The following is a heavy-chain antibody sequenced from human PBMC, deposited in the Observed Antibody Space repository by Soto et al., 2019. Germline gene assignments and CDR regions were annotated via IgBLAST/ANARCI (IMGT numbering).Heavy chain of an antibody. CDR3: ARDKFRYCSGGSCYSGDY. CDR2: ISSSSSTI. CDR1: GFTFSSYS. J-gene: IGHJ4*02. V-gene: IGHV3-48*02. Sequence: GGSLRLSCAASGFTFSSYSMNWVRQAPGKGLEWVSYISSSSSTIYYADSVKGRFTISRDNAKNSLYLQMNSLRDEDTAVYYCARDKFRYCSGGSCYSGDYWGQGTLVTVSS. D-gene: IGHD2-15*01.